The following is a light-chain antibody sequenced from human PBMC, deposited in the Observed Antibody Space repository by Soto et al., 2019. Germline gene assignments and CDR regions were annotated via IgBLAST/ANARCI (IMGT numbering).Light chain of an antibody. J-gene: IGKJ5*01. V-gene: IGKV4-1*01. CDR3: QQYYTTIV. CDR2: RAS. CDR1: QSLLYGGNDRDY. Sequence: DIVMTQSPDSLAVSLGERATIDCRSSQSLLYGGNDRDYLAWYQQKPGQPPKLLIYRASIRESGVPDRFSGSGSGTDFTLTISNLQAEDVAVYYCQQYYTTIVFGQGTRLEIK.